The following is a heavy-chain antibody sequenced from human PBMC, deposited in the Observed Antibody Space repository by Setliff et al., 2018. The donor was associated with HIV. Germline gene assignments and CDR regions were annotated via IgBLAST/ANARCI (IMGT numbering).Heavy chain of an antibody. Sequence: SETLSLTCTVSGDSISSGSHYWSWIRQPAGKGLEWIGHIYTGGNANYNPSLQSRVTISVDTSKNQFSLMLGSMTAADTAVYYCARERRSRLGFDYWGQGTLVTVSS. J-gene: IGHJ4*02. CDR3: ARERRSRLGFDY. V-gene: IGHV4-61*09. D-gene: IGHD1-1*01. CDR1: GDSISSGSHY. CDR2: IYTGGNA.